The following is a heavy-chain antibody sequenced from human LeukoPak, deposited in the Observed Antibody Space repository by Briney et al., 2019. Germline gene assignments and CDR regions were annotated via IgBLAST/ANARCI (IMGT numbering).Heavy chain of an antibody. CDR1: GFTFSNYW. D-gene: IGHD2-8*02. J-gene: IGHJ4*02. Sequence: GSLRLSCAASGFTFSNYWMSWVRQPPGKGLEWIGEINHSGSTNYNPSLKSRVTISVDTSKNQFSLKLSSVTAADTAVYYCASGWYWRFWGQGTLVTVSS. CDR3: ASGWYWRF. CDR2: INHSGST. V-gene: IGHV4-34*01.